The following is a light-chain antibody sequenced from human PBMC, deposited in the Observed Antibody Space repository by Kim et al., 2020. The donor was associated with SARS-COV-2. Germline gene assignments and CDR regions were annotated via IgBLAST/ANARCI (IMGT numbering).Light chain of an antibody. CDR1: QTISDY. J-gene: IGKJ3*01. Sequence: ASVGDRVTITCRTSQTISDYLSWYQHKPGKAPKLLIYAASKLQSGVPSRFSGSESGTDFTLTISSLQPEDFATYYCHQTFSTPVTFGPGTKVDIK. CDR3: HQTFSTPVT. V-gene: IGKV1-39*01. CDR2: AAS.